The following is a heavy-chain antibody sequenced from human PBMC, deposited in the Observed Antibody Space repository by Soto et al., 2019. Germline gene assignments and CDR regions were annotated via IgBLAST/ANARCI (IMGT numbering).Heavy chain of an antibody. J-gene: IGHJ4*02. V-gene: IGHV1-69*05. CDR1: GGTFSSYA. Sequence: ASVKVSCKASGGTFSSYAISWVRQAPGQGLEWMGGIIPIFGTANYAQKFQGRVTITTDDSTSTAYMELSSLRSEDTAVYYCASLQLESLLPDFWGQGTLVTVSS. CDR3: ASLQLESLLPDF. CDR2: IIPIFGTA. D-gene: IGHD3-3*01.